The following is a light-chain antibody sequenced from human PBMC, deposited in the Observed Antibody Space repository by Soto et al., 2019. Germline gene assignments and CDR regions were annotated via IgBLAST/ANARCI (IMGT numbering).Light chain of an antibody. Sequence: QSALTQPPSVSGSPGQSVTISCTGTSSDVGSSNGVSWYQQPPGTAPKLMIYDVSNRPSGVPDRFSGSKSGNTAFLTISGLQAEDEADYYCSSYTSTSTYVFGTGTKLTVL. CDR3: SSYTSTSTYV. CDR1: SSDVGSSNG. CDR2: DVS. J-gene: IGLJ1*01. V-gene: IGLV2-18*02.